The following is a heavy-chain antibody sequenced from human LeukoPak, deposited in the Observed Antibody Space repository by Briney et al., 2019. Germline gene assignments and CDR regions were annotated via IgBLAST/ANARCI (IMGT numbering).Heavy chain of an antibody. Sequence: TSETLSLTCAVYGGSFSGYYWSWIRQPPGKGLEWIGEINHIGDTNYNPSLKSRVTISVDTSKNQFSLKLSSVTAADTAVYYCARLLVPEGHFDYWGQGTLVTVSS. V-gene: IGHV4-34*01. D-gene: IGHD1-14*01. CDR3: ARLLVPEGHFDY. CDR2: INHIGDT. J-gene: IGHJ4*02. CDR1: GGSFSGYY.